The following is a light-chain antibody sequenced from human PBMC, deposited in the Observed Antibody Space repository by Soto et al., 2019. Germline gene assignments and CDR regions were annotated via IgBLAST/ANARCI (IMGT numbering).Light chain of an antibody. CDR2: GAS. V-gene: IGKV3-15*01. CDR3: QHYNNWPFT. Sequence: IVVTQSPSTLAVSPGQRASLSCRASQSVSSNLAWYQQKPGQAPTLLLYGASARATGIPARFSGSGSGTEFTLTISSLRSEDFAVYYCQHYNNWPFTFGQGTKVDIK. CDR1: QSVSSN. J-gene: IGKJ2*01.